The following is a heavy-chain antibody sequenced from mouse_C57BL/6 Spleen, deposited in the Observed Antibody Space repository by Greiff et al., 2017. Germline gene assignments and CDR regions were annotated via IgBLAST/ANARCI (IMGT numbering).Heavy chain of an antibody. J-gene: IGHJ4*01. CDR1: GFNIKDYY. CDR2: IDPEDGET. V-gene: IGHV14-2*01. CDR3: ATDRAYSNYPENY. Sequence: EVKLMESGAELVKPGASVKLSCTASGFNIKDYYMHWVKQRTEQGLEWIGRIDPEDGETKYAPKFQGQATITADTSSNTAYLQLSSLTSEDTAVYYGATDRAYSNYPENYWGQGTSVTVSS. D-gene: IGHD2-5*01.